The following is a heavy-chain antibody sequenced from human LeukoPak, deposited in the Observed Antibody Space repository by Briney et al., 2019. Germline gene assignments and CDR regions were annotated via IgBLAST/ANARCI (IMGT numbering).Heavy chain of an antibody. CDR2: IYYSGST. D-gene: IGHD1-26*01. V-gene: IGHV4-59*08. J-gene: IGHJ4*02. CDR1: GGSIGSYY. Sequence: SETLSLTCTVSGGSIGSYYWSWIRQPPGQGLEWIGYIYYSGSTSYNPSLRSRVTISVDTSKNQFSLKLTSVTAADTAVYFCSRHDRNSGRYYDFDYWGQGTLVTVSS. CDR3: SRHDRNSGRYYDFDY.